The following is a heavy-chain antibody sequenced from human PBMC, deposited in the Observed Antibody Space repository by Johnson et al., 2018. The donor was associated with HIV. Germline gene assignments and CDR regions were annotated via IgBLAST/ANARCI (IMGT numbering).Heavy chain of an antibody. Sequence: QVQLVESGGGVVQPGRSLRLSCAASGFTFSSYAMHWVRQAPGKGLEWVAVISYDGSNKYYADSVKGRFTISRDNPWNTLFLQMNNLTTEDTALYYCAKSVVVVIAGDNDDAFDIWGQGTIVTVSS. CDR2: ISYDGSNK. CDR3: AKSVVVVIAGDNDDAFDI. D-gene: IGHD2-21*01. CDR1: GFTFSSYA. V-gene: IGHV3-30-3*01. J-gene: IGHJ3*02.